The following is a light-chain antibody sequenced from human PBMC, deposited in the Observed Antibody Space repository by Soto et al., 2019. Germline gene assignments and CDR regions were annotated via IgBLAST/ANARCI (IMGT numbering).Light chain of an antibody. V-gene: IGKV1-5*03. Sequence: IQLTQSPYFLSASVGDRVTITCRAIQTISSWLAWYQQKPGKAPKLLIYKASTLKSGVPSRFSGSGSGTEFTLTISSLQPDDFATYYCQHYNIYSEAFGQGTKVDIK. J-gene: IGKJ1*01. CDR1: QTISSW. CDR3: QHYNIYSEA. CDR2: KAS.